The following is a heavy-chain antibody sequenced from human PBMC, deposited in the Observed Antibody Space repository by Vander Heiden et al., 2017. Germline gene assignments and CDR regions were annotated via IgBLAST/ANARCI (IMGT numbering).Heavy chain of an antibody. V-gene: IGHV3-9*01. CDR1: RFTFVDSA. CDR2: ISQNSGSI. D-gene: IGHD2-8*01. J-gene: IGHJ6*02. Sequence: EVQLVGPGGCLVQPGLSPRLPWSASRFTFVDSAMHWVRQAPGKGLEWVSGISQNSGSIGYADSVKGRFTISRDNAKNSLYLQMNSLRAEDTALYYCAKDLRRGIVLIDNGMDVWGQGTTVTVSS. CDR3: AKDLRRGIVLIDNGMDV.